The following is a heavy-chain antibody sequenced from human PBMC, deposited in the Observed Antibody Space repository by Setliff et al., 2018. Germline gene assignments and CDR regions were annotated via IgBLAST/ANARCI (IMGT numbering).Heavy chain of an antibody. D-gene: IGHD6-6*01. V-gene: IGHV4-39*07. CDR3: ARGRNVAARLLDS. CDR1: GDSISSRRSY. CDR2: INHRGST. Sequence: SETLSLTCTVSGDSISSRRSYWGWFRQPAGKGLEWIGEINHRGSTNYNPSLKSRVTISIDTSKEQFSLKLISMSAADTAVYYCARGRNVAARLLDSWGQGTLVTVSS. J-gene: IGHJ4*02.